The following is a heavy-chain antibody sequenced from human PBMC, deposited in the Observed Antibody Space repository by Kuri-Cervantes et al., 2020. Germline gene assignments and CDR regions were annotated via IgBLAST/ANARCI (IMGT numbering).Heavy chain of an antibody. Sequence: ASVKVSCKAPGYTFKNDAISWVRRAPGQGLEWVGWISSYNGNTDSAQSLQGRVTMTTDTSTSTAYMELRSLRSDDTAVYYCARETPHSGSYLSYYYGMDVWGQGTTVTVSS. CDR3: ARETPHSGSYLSYYYGMDV. CDR1: GYTFKNDA. D-gene: IGHD1-26*01. V-gene: IGHV1-18*01. CDR2: ISSYNGNT. J-gene: IGHJ6*02.